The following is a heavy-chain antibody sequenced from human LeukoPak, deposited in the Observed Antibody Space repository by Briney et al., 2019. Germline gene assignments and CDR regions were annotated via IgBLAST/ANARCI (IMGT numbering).Heavy chain of an antibody. CDR1: GYSFSTFW. J-gene: IGHJ4*02. CDR3: ARQGKDGYRVVDY. CDR2: IYPGDSDT. Sequence: RGESLKISCKGSGYSFSTFWIGWMRQMPGKGLEWMGIIYPGDSDTRYSPSFQGQVTISADKSISTAYLQWSSLKASDTAMYYCARQGKDGYRVVDYWGQGTLVTVSS. V-gene: IGHV5-51*01. D-gene: IGHD5-24*01.